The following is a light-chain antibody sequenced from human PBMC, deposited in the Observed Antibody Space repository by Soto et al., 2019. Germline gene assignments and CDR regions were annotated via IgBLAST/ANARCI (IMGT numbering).Light chain of an antibody. Sequence: DIPLTQSPSSLSASVGDRVTISCRASQSIGSYLNWYQQKPGKAPKLLIHGASNLPTGVPARFSGSGSGTDFTLTISSLQPEDFAAYYCQQSYSTPPLTFGGGTKVEIK. V-gene: IGKV1-39*01. CDR3: QQSYSTPPLT. CDR2: GAS. J-gene: IGKJ4*01. CDR1: QSIGSY.